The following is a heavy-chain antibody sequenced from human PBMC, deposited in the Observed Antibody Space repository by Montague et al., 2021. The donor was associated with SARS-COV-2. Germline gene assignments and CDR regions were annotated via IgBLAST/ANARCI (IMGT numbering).Heavy chain of an antibody. CDR1: GGSVNSTNW. CDR2: VYRTGGT. CDR3: ARTGAYDHFDY. Sequence: SETLSLTCTVSGGSVNSTNWWSWVRQPPGKGLEWIAEVYRTGGTTFNPSFRSRVTLSIDRSKSLFSLNLNSVTVADTAVYYCARTGAYDHFDYWGPGTLVIVSS. J-gene: IGHJ4*02. V-gene: IGHV4-4*02. D-gene: IGHD5-12*01.